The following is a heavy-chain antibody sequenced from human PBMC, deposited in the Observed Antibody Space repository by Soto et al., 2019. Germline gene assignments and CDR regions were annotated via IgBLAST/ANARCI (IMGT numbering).Heavy chain of an antibody. CDR2: ISGSGGST. CDR3: AKDWLVAMDVRAPFDY. CDR1: GFTFSSYA. D-gene: IGHD6-19*01. Sequence: LSLTCAASGFTFSSYAMSWVRQAPGKGLEWVSAISGSGGSTYYADSVKGRFTISRDNSKNTLYLQMNSLRAEDTAVYYCAKDWLVAMDVRAPFDYWGQGTLVTVSS. V-gene: IGHV3-23*01. J-gene: IGHJ4*02.